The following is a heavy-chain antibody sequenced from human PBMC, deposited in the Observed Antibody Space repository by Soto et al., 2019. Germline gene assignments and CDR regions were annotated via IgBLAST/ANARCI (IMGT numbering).Heavy chain of an antibody. CDR3: ATGGNSGWDHFDY. J-gene: IGHJ4*02. V-gene: IGHV3-30-3*01. D-gene: IGHD6-19*01. Sequence: GGSLRLSCAASGFTFSSYAMHWVRQAPGKGLEWVAVISYDGSNKYYADSVKGRFTISRDNSKNTLYLQMNSLRAEDTAVYYCATGGNSGWDHFDYWGQGTLVTVSS. CDR1: GFTFSSYA. CDR2: ISYDGSNK.